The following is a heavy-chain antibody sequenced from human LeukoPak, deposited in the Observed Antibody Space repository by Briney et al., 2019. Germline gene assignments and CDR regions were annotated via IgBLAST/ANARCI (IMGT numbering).Heavy chain of an antibody. D-gene: IGHD3-22*01. J-gene: IGHJ4*02. Sequence: PGGSLRLSCAASGFTFSSYWMTWVRQAPGKGLEWVGNIKGDGSEKYYVDSVKGRFTISRDNAKNSLYLQMNSLRAEDTALYYCARDNTYYDSSGYYYWGQGTLVTVSS. CDR3: ARDNTYYDSSGYYY. CDR1: GFTFSSYW. V-gene: IGHV3-7*03. CDR2: IKGDGSEK.